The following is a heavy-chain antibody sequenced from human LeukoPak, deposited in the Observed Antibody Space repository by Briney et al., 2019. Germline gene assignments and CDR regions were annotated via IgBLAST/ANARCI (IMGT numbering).Heavy chain of an antibody. D-gene: IGHD5-24*01. Sequence: ASVKVSCKAPGYTFTGYYMHWVRQAPGQGLEWMGWINPNSGGTNYAQKFQGRVTMTRDTSISTAYMELSRLRSDDTAVYYCASEPKLRRPYYYYYMDVWGKGTTVTVSS. J-gene: IGHJ6*03. CDR1: GYTFTGYY. V-gene: IGHV1-2*02. CDR2: INPNSGGT. CDR3: ASEPKLRRPYYYYYMDV.